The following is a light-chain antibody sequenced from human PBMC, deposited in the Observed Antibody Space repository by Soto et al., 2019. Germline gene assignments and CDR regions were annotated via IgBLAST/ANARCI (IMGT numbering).Light chain of an antibody. Sequence: DIVLTQSPATLSLSPGEGSTLSCRASQSVTTYLAWHQQRPGQAPRLLIYDTSTRAPGTPARFSGSGSGRDFTLTISSLENEDFAIYYGQQRSSWTLTFGGGTKVDIK. CDR1: QSVTTY. V-gene: IGKV3-11*02. CDR2: DTS. CDR3: QQRSSWTLT. J-gene: IGKJ4*01.